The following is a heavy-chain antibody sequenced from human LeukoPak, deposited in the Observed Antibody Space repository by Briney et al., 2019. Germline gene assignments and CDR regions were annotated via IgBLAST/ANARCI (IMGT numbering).Heavy chain of an antibody. D-gene: IGHD6-13*01. CDR1: GYTFTSYG. V-gene: IGHV1-18*01. J-gene: IGHJ4*02. Sequence: ASVKVSCKASGYTFTSYGISWVRHAPGQGLEWMGWISAYNGNTNYAQKLQGRVTMTTDTSTSTAYMELRSLRSDDTAVYYCARGPDSYSSTSFDYWGQGTLVTVSS. CDR3: ARGPDSYSSTSFDY. CDR2: ISAYNGNT.